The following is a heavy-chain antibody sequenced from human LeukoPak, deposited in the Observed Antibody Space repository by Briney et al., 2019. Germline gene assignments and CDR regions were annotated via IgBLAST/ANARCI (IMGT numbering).Heavy chain of an antibody. D-gene: IGHD3-16*02. J-gene: IGHJ4*02. V-gene: IGHV3-21*01. CDR2: ISSSSSYI. Sequence: GGSLRLSCAASGFTFSSYSMNWVRQAPGKGLEWVSSISSSSSYIYYADSVKGRFTISRDNAKNSLYLQMNSLRAEDTAVYYCARDSTYTYYDYVWGSYRFSFDYWGQGTLVTVSS. CDR3: ARDSTYTYYDYVWGSYRFSFDY. CDR1: GFTFSSYS.